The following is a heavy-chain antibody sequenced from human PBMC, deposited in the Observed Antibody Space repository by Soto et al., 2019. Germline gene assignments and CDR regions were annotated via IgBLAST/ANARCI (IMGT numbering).Heavy chain of an antibody. CDR1: GGSFSGYY. J-gene: IGHJ4*02. Sequence: PSETLSLTWAVYGGSFSGYYWSWIRQPPGKGLEWIGYIYYSGSTNYNPSLKSRVTISVDTSKNQFSLKLSSVTAADTAVYYCARFPRGYSYGHFDYWGQGTLVTVSS. CDR2: IYYSGST. V-gene: IGHV4-59*01. D-gene: IGHD5-18*01. CDR3: ARFPRGYSYGHFDY.